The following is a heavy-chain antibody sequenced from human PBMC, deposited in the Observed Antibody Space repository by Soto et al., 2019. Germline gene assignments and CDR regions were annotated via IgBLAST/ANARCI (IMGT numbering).Heavy chain of an antibody. D-gene: IGHD6-19*01. V-gene: IGHV3-23*01. J-gene: IGHJ6*03. CDR3: AKGPAAVAGGYYYYMDV. Sequence: GGSLRLSCAASGFTFSSYAMSWVRQAPGKGLEWVSAISGSGGSTYYADSVKGRFTISRDNSKNTLYLQMNSLRAEDTAVYYCAKGPAAVAGGYYYYMDVWGKGTTVTVSS. CDR1: GFTFSSYA. CDR2: ISGSGGST.